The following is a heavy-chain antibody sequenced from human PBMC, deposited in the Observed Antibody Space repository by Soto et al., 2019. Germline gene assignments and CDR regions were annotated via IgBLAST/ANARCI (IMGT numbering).Heavy chain of an antibody. CDR2: IIPIFGTA. Sequence: GASVKVSCKASGGTFSSYAISWVRQAPGQGLEWMGGIIPIFGTANYAQKFQGRVTITADESTSTAYMELSSLRSEDTAVYYCARSYDSSGYYYEGLSWFDPWGQGTLVTVSS. CDR3: ARSYDSSGYYYEGLSWFDP. D-gene: IGHD3-22*01. J-gene: IGHJ5*02. CDR1: GGTFSSYA. V-gene: IGHV1-69*13.